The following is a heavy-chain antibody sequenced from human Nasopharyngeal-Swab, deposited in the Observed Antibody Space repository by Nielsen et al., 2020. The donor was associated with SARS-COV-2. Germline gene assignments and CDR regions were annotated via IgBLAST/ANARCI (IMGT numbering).Heavy chain of an antibody. CDR1: GSTLRSNA. CDR3: ARGGGSYLHFDY. D-gene: IGHD1-26*01. CDR2: ISGSGGST. Sequence: GGSRRLPCAASGSTLRSNALSWARQAQGKGLEWVSAISGSGGSTYYADSVKGRFTISRDNSKNTLYLQMSSLRAEDTAVYYCARGGGSYLHFDYWGQGTLVTVSS. J-gene: IGHJ4*02. V-gene: IGHV3-23*01.